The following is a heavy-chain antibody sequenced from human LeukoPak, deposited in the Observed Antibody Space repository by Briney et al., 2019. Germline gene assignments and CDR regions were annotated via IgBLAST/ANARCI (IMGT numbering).Heavy chain of an antibody. CDR1: GFTFSSYG. D-gene: IGHD5-12*01. J-gene: IGHJ5*02. V-gene: IGHV3-30*02. CDR3: AKDPGYSGWQLGFDP. Sequence: GGSLRPSCAASGFTFSSYGMHWVRQAPGKGLEWVAFIRYDGSNKYYADSVKGRFTISRDNSKNTLYLQMNSLRAEDTAVYYCAKDPGYSGWQLGFDPWGQGTLVTVSS. CDR2: IRYDGSNK.